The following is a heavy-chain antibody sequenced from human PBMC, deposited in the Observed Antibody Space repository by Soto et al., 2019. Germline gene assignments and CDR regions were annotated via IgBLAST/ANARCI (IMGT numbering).Heavy chain of an antibody. J-gene: IGHJ4*02. CDR1: GGSISSSSYY. V-gene: IGHV4-39*01. D-gene: IGHD3-22*01. Sequence: SETLSLTCTVSGGSISSSSYYWGWIRQPPGKGLEWIGSIYYSGSTYYNPSLKSRVTISLDTSKNQFSLKLSSVTAADTAVYYCARAIYYLPDHYFDYWGQGTLVTVSS. CDR3: ARAIYYLPDHYFDY. CDR2: IYYSGST.